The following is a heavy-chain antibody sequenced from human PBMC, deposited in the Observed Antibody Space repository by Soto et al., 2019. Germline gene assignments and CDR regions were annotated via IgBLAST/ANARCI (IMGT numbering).Heavy chain of an antibody. Sequence: ELAESGGGRVRPGGSLRLSCEASGFTFGTFSRIWVRQAPGKGLEWVSSITTTGDATYADSVKGRFTVSRDNARKSLFLNMANLTAEDTALYYCTRRGDCTSALCYLFGSSWYFDLWGRGTLVTVSS. D-gene: IGHD2-21*02. CDR1: GFTFGTFS. CDR3: TRRGDCTSALCYLFGSSWYFDL. CDR2: ITTTGDAT. J-gene: IGHJ2*01. V-gene: IGHV3-21*02.